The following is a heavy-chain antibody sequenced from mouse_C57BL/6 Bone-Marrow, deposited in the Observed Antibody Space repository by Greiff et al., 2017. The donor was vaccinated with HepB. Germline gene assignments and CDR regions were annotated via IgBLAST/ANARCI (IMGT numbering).Heavy chain of an antibody. D-gene: IGHD2-5*01. CDR3: TRDSNYDY. Sequence: QVQLQQSGAELVRPGASVTLSCKASGYTFTDYEMHWVKQTPVHGLEWIGAIDPETGGTAYNQKFKGKAILTADNSSSTAYMELRSLTSEDSAVYYCTRDSNYDYWGQGTTLTVSS. V-gene: IGHV1-15*01. CDR2: IDPETGGT. J-gene: IGHJ2*01. CDR1: GYTFTDYE.